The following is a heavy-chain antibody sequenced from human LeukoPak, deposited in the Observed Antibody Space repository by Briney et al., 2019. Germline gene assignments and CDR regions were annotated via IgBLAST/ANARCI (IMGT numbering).Heavy chain of an antibody. D-gene: IGHD5-18*01. J-gene: IGHJ4*02. CDR1: GGSISSSSYY. CDR2: INHSGST. Sequence: SETLSLTCTVSGGSISSSSYYWTWIRQPPRKGLEWIGEINHSGSTNYNPSLKSRVTISVDTSKNQFSLKLSSVTAADAAVYYCARPRIRYGYTAFDYWGQGTLVTVSS. V-gene: IGHV4-39*07. CDR3: ARPRIRYGYTAFDY.